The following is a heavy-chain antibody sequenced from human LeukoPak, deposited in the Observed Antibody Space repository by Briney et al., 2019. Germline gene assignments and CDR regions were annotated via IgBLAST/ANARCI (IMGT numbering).Heavy chain of an antibody. V-gene: IGHV5-51*01. CDR1: GYSFTSYW. Sequence: GESLKISCKGSGYSFTSYWIGWVRQMPGKGLEWMGIIYPGDSDTRYSPSFQGQVTISADKSISTAYLQWSSLKALDTAMYYCARRGLYCSGGSCRDYWGQGTLVTVSS. D-gene: IGHD2-15*01. J-gene: IGHJ4*02. CDR3: ARRGLYCSGGSCRDY. CDR2: IYPGDSDT.